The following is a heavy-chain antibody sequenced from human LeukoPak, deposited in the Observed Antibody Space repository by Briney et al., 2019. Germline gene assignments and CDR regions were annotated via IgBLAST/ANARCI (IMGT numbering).Heavy chain of an antibody. CDR3: AQVGQDV. CDR1: GFTFSSYA. CDR2: ISGRGGST. Sequence: GGSLRLSCAASGFTFSSYAMSWVRQAPGKGLGWVSAISGRGGSTYYADSVKGRFTISRNNSRNTLYLQMNSLRAEDTAVYYCAQVGQDVWGQGTLVTVSS. J-gene: IGHJ4*02. D-gene: IGHD1-26*01. V-gene: IGHV3-23*01.